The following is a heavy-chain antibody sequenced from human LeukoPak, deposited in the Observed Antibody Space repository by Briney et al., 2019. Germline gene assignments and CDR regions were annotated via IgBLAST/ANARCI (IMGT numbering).Heavy chain of an antibody. D-gene: IGHD3-3*01. V-gene: IGHV4-34*01. J-gene: IGHJ5*02. CDR3: ARDRGGYDFWSGYTRRNWFDP. CDR1: GGSFSGYY. Sequence: PSETLSLTCAVYGGSFSGYYWSWIRQPPGKGLEWIGEINHSGSTNYNPSLKSRVTISVDTSKNQFSLKLSSVTAADTAVYYCARDRGGYDFWSGYTRRNWFDPWGQGTLVTVSS. CDR2: INHSGST.